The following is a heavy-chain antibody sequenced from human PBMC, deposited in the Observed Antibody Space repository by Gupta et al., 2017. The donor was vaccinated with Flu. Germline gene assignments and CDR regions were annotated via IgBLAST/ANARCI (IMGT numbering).Heavy chain of an antibody. CDR2: INWNSDRV. Sequence: EIQLVGSGGGLVQPGRSRNLSCAASGFTFGDYAMHWVLQTPGTGLGWVAGINWNSDRVGYGDSVKCRFSISRDNAKNSLFLEMNSLRPEDTAFYYGAVGMGSSWYVGAAYWGQGTLVSVSS. V-gene: IGHV3-9*01. J-gene: IGHJ4*02. CDR3: AVGMGSSWYVGAAY. D-gene: IGHD6-13*01. CDR1: GFTFGDYA.